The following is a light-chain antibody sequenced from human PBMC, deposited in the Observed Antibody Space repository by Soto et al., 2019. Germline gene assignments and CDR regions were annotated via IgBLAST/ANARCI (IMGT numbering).Light chain of an antibody. CDR2: DTT. J-gene: IGLJ1*01. Sequence: QAVVTQEPSLTVSPGGTVTLTCGSSTGAVTNGHYPYWFQQKPGQAPRTLIYDTTNRHSWTPARFSGSLLGGKAALTLSGAQPQDEDAYYCLLYSTAPYVFGTATKVTV. CDR1: TGAVTNGHY. V-gene: IGLV7-46*01. CDR3: LLYSTAPYV.